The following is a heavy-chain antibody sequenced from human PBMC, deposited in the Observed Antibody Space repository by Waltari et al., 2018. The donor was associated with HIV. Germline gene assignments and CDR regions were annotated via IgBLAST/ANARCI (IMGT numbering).Heavy chain of an antibody. V-gene: IGHV3-48*02. Sequence: EVQLVESGGGLVQPGRSLRLPCAASGFSFSDYARNWVRQAPGKGLEWISYISSSSSNIKYADSVKGRFTISRDNTKRSLDLHMNNLRDEDTAVYFCARDTLNLYFGLDVWGQGTTVSVSS. CDR2: ISSSSSNI. CDR3: ARDTLNLYFGLDV. CDR1: GFSFSDYA. J-gene: IGHJ6*02.